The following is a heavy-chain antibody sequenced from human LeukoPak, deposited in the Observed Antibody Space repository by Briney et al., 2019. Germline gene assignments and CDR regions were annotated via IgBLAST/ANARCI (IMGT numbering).Heavy chain of an antibody. CDR3: ARDGPGLDY. J-gene: IGHJ4*02. CDR2: IYTSGST. Sequence: NPSQTLSLTCTVSGGSISSGSYYWSWIRQPAGKGLEWIGRIYTSGSTNYNPSLKSRVTISVDTSKNQFSLKLSSVTAADTAVYYCARDGPGLDYWGQGTLVTVSS. CDR1: GGSISSGSYY. V-gene: IGHV4-61*02.